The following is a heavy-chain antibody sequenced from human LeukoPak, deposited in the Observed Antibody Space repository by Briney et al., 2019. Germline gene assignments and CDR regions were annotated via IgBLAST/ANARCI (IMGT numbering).Heavy chain of an antibody. V-gene: IGHV4-34*01. CDR3: ARDQGYSGYDPPDY. CDR1: GGSFSGYY. J-gene: IGHJ4*02. Sequence: SETLSLTCAVYGGSFSGYYWSWIRQPPGKGLEWIGSIYYSGSTYYNPSLKSRVTISVDTSKNQFSLKLSSVTAANTAVYYCARDQGYSGYDPPDYWGQGTLVTVSS. D-gene: IGHD5-12*01. CDR2: IYYSGST.